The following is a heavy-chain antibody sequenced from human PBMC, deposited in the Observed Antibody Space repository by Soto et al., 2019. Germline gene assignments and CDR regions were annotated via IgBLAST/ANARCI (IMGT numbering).Heavy chain of an antibody. J-gene: IGHJ3*02. CDR1: GFTFSIYG. CDR2: IWNDGREK. D-gene: IGHD3-22*01. CDR3: ARVFTYYYYSSGYFQRRGAFDI. V-gene: IGHV3-33*01. Sequence: GGSLRLSCAASGFTFSIYGMHWVRQAPGKGLEWVAVIWNDGREKYYVDSVKGRFTISRDNSKNTLYLQMNSLRAEDTAVYYCARVFTYYYYSSGYFQRRGAFDIWAHGTMVTVSS.